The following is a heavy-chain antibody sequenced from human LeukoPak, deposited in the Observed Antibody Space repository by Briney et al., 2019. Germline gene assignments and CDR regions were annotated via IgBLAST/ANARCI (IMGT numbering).Heavy chain of an antibody. CDR3: ARGLPGRITIFGVVTQIPNDAFDI. J-gene: IGHJ3*02. CDR1: GYTFTSYY. V-gene: IGHV1-46*01. CDR2: INPSGGST. D-gene: IGHD3-3*01. Sequence: VASVKVSCKASGYTFTSYYMHWVRQAPGQGLEWMGIINPSGGSTSYAQKFQGRVTMTRDTSTSTVYMELSSLRSEDTAVYYCARGLPGRITIFGVVTQIPNDAFDIWGQGTMVTVSS.